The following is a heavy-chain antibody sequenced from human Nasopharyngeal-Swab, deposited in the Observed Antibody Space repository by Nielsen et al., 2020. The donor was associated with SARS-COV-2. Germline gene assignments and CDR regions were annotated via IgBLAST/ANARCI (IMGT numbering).Heavy chain of an antibody. CDR2: ISWNSGSI. CDR1: GFTFDDYA. D-gene: IGHD1-1*01. CDR3: AKVGDQRGTWFDP. J-gene: IGHJ5*02. Sequence: GGSLRLSCAASGFTFDDYAMHWVRQAPGKGLEWVSGISWNSGSIGYADSVKGRFTISRDNAKNSLYLQMNSLRAEDTALYYCAKVGDQRGTWFDPWGQGTLVTVSS. V-gene: IGHV3-9*01.